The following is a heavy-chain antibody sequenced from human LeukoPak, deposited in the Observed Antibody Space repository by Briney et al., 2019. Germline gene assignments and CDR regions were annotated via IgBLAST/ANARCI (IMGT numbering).Heavy chain of an antibody. D-gene: IGHD6-13*01. CDR2: IFYTGST. Sequence: SETLSLACTVSGGSMSSNYWSWIRQSPGKGLEWIGYIFYTGSTKYNPSLKSRVSMSVDMSKNQFSLKVTSAIAADTAVYYCARAPYSSSQLNFDYWGQGTLVTVSS. CDR1: GGSMSSNY. CDR3: ARAPYSSSQLNFDY. V-gene: IGHV4-59*01. J-gene: IGHJ4*02.